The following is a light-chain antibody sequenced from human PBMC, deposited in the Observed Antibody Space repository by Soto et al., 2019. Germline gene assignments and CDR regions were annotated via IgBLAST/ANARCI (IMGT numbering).Light chain of an antibody. CDR2: EVS. CDR1: QSVLYNSNNKNY. V-gene: IGKV4-1*01. CDR3: MQSTQLPPT. Sequence: DIVMTQSPDSLAVSLGERATINCKSSQSVLYNSNNKNYLAWYLQKPGQSPQLLIYEVSTRVSGVPDRFSGSGSGTDFTLEISRVETDDVGIYYCMQSTQLPPTFGQGTRLEIK. J-gene: IGKJ5*01.